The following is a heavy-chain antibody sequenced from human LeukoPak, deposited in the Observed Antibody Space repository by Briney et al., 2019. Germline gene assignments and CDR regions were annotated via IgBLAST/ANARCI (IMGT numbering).Heavy chain of an antibody. CDR1: GFTFSDYY. Sequence: TGGSLRLSCTASGFTFSDYYMNWVRQAPGKGLEWISYIRNSGSATYYADSVEGRFTISRDNAKNSLYLQMNSLRPEDTAVYYCTRGAEVSGYPVFQHWGQGALVTVSS. D-gene: IGHD3-22*01. J-gene: IGHJ4*02. CDR2: IRNSGSAT. CDR3: TRGAEVSGYPVFQH. V-gene: IGHV3-11*01.